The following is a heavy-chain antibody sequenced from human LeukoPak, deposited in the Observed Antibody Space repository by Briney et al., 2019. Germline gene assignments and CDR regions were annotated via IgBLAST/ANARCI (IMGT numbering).Heavy chain of an antibody. CDR3: AKGRSSWYVGNWFDP. V-gene: IGHV3-23*01. D-gene: IGHD6-13*01. CDR1: GFTFSSYA. Sequence: GGSLRLSCAASGFTFSSYAMSWVRQAPGKGLEWVSAISGSGGSTYYADSVKGRFTISRDNSKNTLYLQMNSLRAEDTAVYCCAKGRSSWYVGNWFDPWGQGTLVTVSS. J-gene: IGHJ5*02. CDR2: ISGSGGST.